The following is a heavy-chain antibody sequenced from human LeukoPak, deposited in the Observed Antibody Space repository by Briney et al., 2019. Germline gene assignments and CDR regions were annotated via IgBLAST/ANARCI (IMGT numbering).Heavy chain of an antibody. Sequence: ASVKVSCKASGYTFTSYGISWVRQAPGQGLEWMGWISAYNGNTNYAQKLQGRVTMTTDTSTSTAYMGLRSLRSDDTAVYYCARYLHRSVTTVYYYYYMDVWGKGTTVTVSS. CDR2: ISAYNGNT. J-gene: IGHJ6*03. V-gene: IGHV1-18*01. CDR3: ARYLHRSVTTVYYYYYMDV. D-gene: IGHD4-17*01. CDR1: GYTFTSYG.